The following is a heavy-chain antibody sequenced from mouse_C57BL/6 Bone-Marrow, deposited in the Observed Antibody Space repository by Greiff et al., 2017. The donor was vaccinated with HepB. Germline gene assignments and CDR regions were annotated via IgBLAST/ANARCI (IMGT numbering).Heavy chain of an antibody. D-gene: IGHD1-1*01. Sequence: QVQLQQPGAELVKPGASVKLSCKASGYTFTSYWMHWVKQRPGQGLEWIGMIHPNSGSTNYNEKFKSKATLTVDKSSSTAYMQLSSLTSEDSAVYYCARNYGSSSPYAMDYWGQGTSVTVSS. J-gene: IGHJ4*01. CDR2: IHPNSGST. CDR1: GYTFTSYW. CDR3: ARNYGSSSPYAMDY. V-gene: IGHV1-64*01.